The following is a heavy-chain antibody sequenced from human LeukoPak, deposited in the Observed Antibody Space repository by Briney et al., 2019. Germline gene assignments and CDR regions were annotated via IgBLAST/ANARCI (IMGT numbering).Heavy chain of an antibody. CDR2: IYYSGST. D-gene: IGHD2-21*02. Sequence: SETLSLTCAVSGYSISSGYYWGWIRRPPGKGLEWIGSIYYSGSTYYNPSLKSRGTISADTSKNQFSLKLSSVTAADTAVYHCENPFNCGGDCYSFWRQGTLVTVSS. V-gene: IGHV4-38-2*01. J-gene: IGHJ4*02. CDR1: GYSISSGYY. CDR3: ENPFNCGGDCYSF.